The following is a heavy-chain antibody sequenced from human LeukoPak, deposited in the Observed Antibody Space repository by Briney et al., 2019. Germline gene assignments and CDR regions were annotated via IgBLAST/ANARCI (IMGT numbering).Heavy chain of an antibody. Sequence: ASVTVSCKASGYTFTRYYLHRVRQPPGKGLAWMGIINPSGGSKRYAQKFQGRVTMTRDTSTSTVYMELSSLRSEDTAVYYCARADGYDWAVGYWGQGTLVTVSS. D-gene: IGHD5-12*01. V-gene: IGHV1-46*01. CDR2: INPSGGSK. CDR3: ARADGYDWAVGY. CDR1: GYTFTRYY. J-gene: IGHJ4*02.